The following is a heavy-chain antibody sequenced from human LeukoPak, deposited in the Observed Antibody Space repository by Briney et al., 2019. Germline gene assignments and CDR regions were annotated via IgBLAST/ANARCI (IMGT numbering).Heavy chain of an antibody. D-gene: IGHD2-21*02. CDR1: GFTLSSYS. Sequence: GGSLRLSCAASGFTLSSYSMNWVRQAPGKGLEWVSSISSSSSYIYYADSVKGRFTISRDNAKNSLYLQMNSLRAEDTAVYYCARGPPYIVVVTAIGFFDYWGQGTLVTVSS. CDR3: ARGPPYIVVVTAIGFFDY. J-gene: IGHJ4*02. V-gene: IGHV3-21*04. CDR2: ISSSSSYI.